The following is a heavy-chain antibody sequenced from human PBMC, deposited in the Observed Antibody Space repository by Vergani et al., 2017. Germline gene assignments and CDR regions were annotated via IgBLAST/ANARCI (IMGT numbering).Heavy chain of an antibody. J-gene: IGHJ4*02. Sequence: EVQLLESGGGLVQPGGSLRISCAASGFTFSSYAMSWVRQAPGKGLEWVSAISESGDNTYYPDSVRGRFTISRDNSKNTVYLQLNSLRAEDTAVYYCAKESGDSFFDYWGQGTLVTVSS. CDR2: ISESGDNT. CDR1: GFTFSSYA. D-gene: IGHD4-17*01. V-gene: IGHV3-23*01. CDR3: AKESGDSFFDY.